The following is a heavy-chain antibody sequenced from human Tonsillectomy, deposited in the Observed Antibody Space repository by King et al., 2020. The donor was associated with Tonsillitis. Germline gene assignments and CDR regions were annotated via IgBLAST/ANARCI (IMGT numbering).Heavy chain of an antibody. D-gene: IGHD1-26*01. J-gene: IGHJ4*02. Sequence: QLQESGPGLVKPSETLSLTCTVSGGSFSNDTYYWGWIRQPPGKGLEWIGSIYYTGNTYYNPALKSRVTISVDTSKNQFSLRVSSETAADTAVYYCARREGPFDYWGQGTLVTVSS. CDR3: ARREGPFDY. CDR2: IYYTGNT. CDR1: GGSFSNDTYY. V-gene: IGHV4-39*01.